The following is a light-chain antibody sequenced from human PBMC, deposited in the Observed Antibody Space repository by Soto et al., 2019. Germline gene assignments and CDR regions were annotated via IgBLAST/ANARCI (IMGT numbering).Light chain of an antibody. CDR2: GAF. J-gene: IGKJ2*01. CDR1: QNIAGNY. V-gene: IGKV3-20*01. CDR3: QQAGGAPYT. Sequence: EIVLTQSPGTLSLSPGETATLSCRASQNIAGNYLAWFQQKPGRAPRLLIYGAFYRATGVADRFSGSGSGPDFTLSISRLEPEDFAVYFCQQAGGAPYTFGQGTKLEIK.